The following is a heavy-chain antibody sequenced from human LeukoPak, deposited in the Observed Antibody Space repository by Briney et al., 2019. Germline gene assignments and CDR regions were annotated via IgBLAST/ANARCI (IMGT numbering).Heavy chain of an antibody. CDR3: ARGGIRFLESSTVDY. Sequence: APVKVSCRASGYTFTSNGITWVRQAPGQGLEWMGWISTYNGNTDYAQGLQDRVIMTTDTSTRTAYMELRSLRSDDTAVYYCARGGIRFLESSTVDYWGQGTLVTVSS. CDR2: ISTYNGNT. CDR1: GYTFTSNG. D-gene: IGHD3-3*01. V-gene: IGHV1-18*01. J-gene: IGHJ4*02.